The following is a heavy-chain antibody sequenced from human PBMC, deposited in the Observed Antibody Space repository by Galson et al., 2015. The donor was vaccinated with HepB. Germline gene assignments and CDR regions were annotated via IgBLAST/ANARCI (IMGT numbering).Heavy chain of an antibody. CDR3: ARDDNLRDDSSGYYGMDV. J-gene: IGHJ6*02. CDR1: GFTFSNSA. V-gene: IGHV3-30-3*01. CDR2: ISYDGSNK. Sequence: SLRLSCAASGFTFSNSAMHWVRQAPGKGLEWVAVISYDGSNKYYADSVKGRFTISRDNSKNTLYLQMNSLRAEDTAVYYCARDDNLRDDSSGYYGMDVWAKGPRSPSP. D-gene: IGHD3-22*01.